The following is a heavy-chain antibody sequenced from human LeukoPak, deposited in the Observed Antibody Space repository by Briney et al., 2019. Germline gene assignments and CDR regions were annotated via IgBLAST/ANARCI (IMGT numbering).Heavy chain of an antibody. CDR1: GFTFSSYG. Sequence: QPGGSLRLSCAASGFTFSSYGMHWVRQAPGKGLEWVAVISYDGSNKYYADSVKGRFTISRDNSKNTLYLQMNSLRAEDTAVYYCANSFDMVRGPTPLDYWGQGTLVTVSS. J-gene: IGHJ4*02. D-gene: IGHD3-10*01. CDR2: ISYDGSNK. V-gene: IGHV3-30*18. CDR3: ANSFDMVRGPTPLDY.